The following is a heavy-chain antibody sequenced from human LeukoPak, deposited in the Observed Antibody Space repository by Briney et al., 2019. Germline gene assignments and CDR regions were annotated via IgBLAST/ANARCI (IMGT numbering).Heavy chain of an antibody. CDR3: ARHLLAAAVGNWFDP. D-gene: IGHD6-13*01. V-gene: IGHV4-39*01. CDR2: IYYSGST. J-gene: IGHJ5*02. CDR1: GGSISSSSYY. Sequence: PSETLSLIRTVSGGSISSSSYYWGWIRHPPGKGLEWIGSIYYSGSTYYNPSLKSRVTIFVDTSKNQFSLKLSSVTAADTAVYYCARHLLAAAVGNWFDPWGQGTLVTVSS.